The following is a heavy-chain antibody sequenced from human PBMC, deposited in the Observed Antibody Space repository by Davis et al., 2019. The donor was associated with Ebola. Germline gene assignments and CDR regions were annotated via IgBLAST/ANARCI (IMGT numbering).Heavy chain of an antibody. D-gene: IGHD1/OR15-1a*01. CDR1: GFSLSDFA. Sequence: PGGSLRLSCAVSGFSLSDFAMHWVRQAPGKGLEWVAVISYDGSDKYYGESVKGRFTVSRDISKNMVYLQMMSLRADDTATYYCARDGEQLAQYYFDHWGQGALVTVSS. CDR2: ISYDGSDK. CDR3: ARDGEQLAQYYFDH. V-gene: IGHV3-30*03. J-gene: IGHJ4*02.